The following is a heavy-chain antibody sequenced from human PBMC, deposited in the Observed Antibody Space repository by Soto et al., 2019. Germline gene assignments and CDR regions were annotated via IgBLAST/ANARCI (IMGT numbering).Heavy chain of an antibody. CDR2: IYYSGNS. D-gene: IGHD6-19*01. CDR1: GDSITNYY. CDR3: ARDGSRTGWYSGDD. Sequence: SETLSLTCTVSGDSITNYYWSWIRQPPGKGLEWIGFIYYSGNSNYNPSLQSRLTISLDTSKSQLSLQLSSVTAADTAVYYCARDGSRTGWYSGDDWGQGSRVTVSS. J-gene: IGHJ4*02. V-gene: IGHV4-59*01.